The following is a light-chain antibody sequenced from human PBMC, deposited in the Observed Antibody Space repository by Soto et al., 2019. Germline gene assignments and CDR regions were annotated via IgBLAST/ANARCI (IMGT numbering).Light chain of an antibody. CDR1: STDVGGYNY. J-gene: IGLJ2*01. V-gene: IGLV2-8*01. Sequence: QSALTQPPSAAGSPGQSVTISCTGTSTDVGGYNYVSWYQQYPGKAPKLMIYEVSKRPSGVPDRFSGSKSGNTASLTVSGLQAGDEGDYYCAAWDDSLNGLVFGGGTKLTVL. CDR3: AAWDDSLNGLV. CDR2: EVS.